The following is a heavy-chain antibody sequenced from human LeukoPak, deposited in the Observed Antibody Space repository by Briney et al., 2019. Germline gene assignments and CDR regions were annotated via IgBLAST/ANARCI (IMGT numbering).Heavy chain of an antibody. CDR3: ARGGAARLHFQN. CDR1: GGSISTYY. Sequence: SATLSLTCTVSGGSISTYYWNWIRQPPGKGLEWIGYIYHSGSTNYNPSLQSRVTISVDTSKNQFSLNLNSVTAADTAVYYCARGGAARLHFQNWGQGALVTVSS. CDR2: IYHSGST. V-gene: IGHV4-59*01. J-gene: IGHJ1*01. D-gene: IGHD6-6*01.